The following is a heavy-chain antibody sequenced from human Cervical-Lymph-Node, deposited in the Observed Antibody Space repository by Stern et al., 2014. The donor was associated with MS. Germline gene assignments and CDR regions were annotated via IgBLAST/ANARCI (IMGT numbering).Heavy chain of an antibody. Sequence: QLQLQESGPGLVKPSETLSLTCTVSGDSIRSYYWHWIRQPPGRGLEWIGYIFNSGTTNYNPSLKSRVTISVETSKNQLSLKLRSVTAADTAVYYCARGDNLFIGASDALDIWGQGAVVTVSS. CDR3: ARGDNLFIGASDALDI. V-gene: IGHV4-59*01. D-gene: IGHD2-21*01. CDR1: GDSIRSYY. J-gene: IGHJ3*02. CDR2: IFNSGTT.